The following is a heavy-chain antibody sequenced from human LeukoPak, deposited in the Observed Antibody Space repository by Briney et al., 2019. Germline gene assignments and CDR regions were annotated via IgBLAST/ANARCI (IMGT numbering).Heavy chain of an antibody. CDR3: ARAGGELGTDY. V-gene: IGHV1-2*06. Sequence: ASVKVSCKASGYTFTGYYIHWVRQAPGQGLEWMGRINPNTGGTNYEQKFQGRGTMASDTSISTAYMELSRLRSDDTAAYYCARAGGELGTDYWGQGTLVTVSS. D-gene: IGHD7-27*01. J-gene: IGHJ4*02. CDR1: GYTFTGYY. CDR2: INPNTGGT.